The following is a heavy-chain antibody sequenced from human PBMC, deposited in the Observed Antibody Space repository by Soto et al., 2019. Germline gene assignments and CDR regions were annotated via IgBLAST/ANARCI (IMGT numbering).Heavy chain of an antibody. CDR1: GYTLTELS. V-gene: IGHV1-24*01. J-gene: IGHJ4*02. D-gene: IGHD6-19*01. Sequence: ASVKVSCKVSGYTLTELSMHWVRQAPGKGLEWMGGFDPEDGETIYAQKFQGRVTMTEDTSTDTAYMELSSLRSEDTAVYYCATVTYSSGWHVGNDYWGQGTLVTVSS. CDR2: FDPEDGET. CDR3: ATVTYSSGWHVGNDY.